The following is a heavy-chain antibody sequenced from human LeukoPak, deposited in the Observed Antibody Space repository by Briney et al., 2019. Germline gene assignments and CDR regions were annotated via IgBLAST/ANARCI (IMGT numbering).Heavy chain of an antibody. CDR1: GYSFTSYW. D-gene: IGHD2-15*01. Sequence: GESLKISCKGSGYSFTSYWIGWVRQMPGIGLEWMGIIYPGDSDTRYSPSFQGQVTISADKSISTAYLQWSSLKASDTATYYCARRPGYCSGGSCYSSNWLDPWGQGTLVTVSS. CDR2: IYPGDSDT. V-gene: IGHV5-51*01. CDR3: ARRPGYCSGGSCYSSNWLDP. J-gene: IGHJ5*02.